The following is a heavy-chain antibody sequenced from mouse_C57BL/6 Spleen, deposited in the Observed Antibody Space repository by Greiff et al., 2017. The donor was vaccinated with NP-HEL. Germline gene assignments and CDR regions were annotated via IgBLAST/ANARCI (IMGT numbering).Heavy chain of an antibody. J-gene: IGHJ2*01. D-gene: IGHD1-1*01. CDR2: IYPGDGDT. CDR1: GYAFSSSW. CDR3: ARRVYGSSYDDY. Sequence: VQLQQSGPELVKPGASVKISCKASGYAFSSSWMNWVKQRPGKGLEWIGRIYPGDGDTNYNGKFKGKATLTADKSSSTAYMQLSSLTSEDSAVYFGARRVYGSSYDDYWGQGTTLTVSS. V-gene: IGHV1-82*01.